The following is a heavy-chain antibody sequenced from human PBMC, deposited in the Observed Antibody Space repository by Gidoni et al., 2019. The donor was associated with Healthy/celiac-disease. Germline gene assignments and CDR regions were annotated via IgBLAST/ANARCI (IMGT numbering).Heavy chain of an antibody. CDR2: FDPEDGET. J-gene: IGHJ6*02. Sequence: QVQLVQSGAEVKKHGASVKVSCKVSGYTLTELSMHWVRQAPGKGLEWMGGFDPEDGETIYAQKFQGRVTMTEDTSTDTAYMELSSLRSEDTAVYYCATDLRDSSSWETYYYYGMDVWGQGTTVTVSS. D-gene: IGHD6-13*01. CDR1: GYTLTELS. V-gene: IGHV1-24*01. CDR3: ATDLRDSSSWETYYYYGMDV.